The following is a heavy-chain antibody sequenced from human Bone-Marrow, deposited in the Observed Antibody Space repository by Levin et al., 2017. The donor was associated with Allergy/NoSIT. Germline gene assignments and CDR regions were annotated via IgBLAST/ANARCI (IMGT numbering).Heavy chain of an antibody. Sequence: GESLKISCAASGFTFSSYGMHWVRQAPGKGLEWVAVIWYDGSNKYYADSVKGRFTISRDNSKNTLYLQMNSLRAEDTAVYYCARGRETLVINWGQGTLVTVSS. CDR3: ARGRETLVIN. D-gene: IGHD6-13*01. J-gene: IGHJ4*02. V-gene: IGHV3-33*01. CDR1: GFTFSSYG. CDR2: IWYDGSNK.